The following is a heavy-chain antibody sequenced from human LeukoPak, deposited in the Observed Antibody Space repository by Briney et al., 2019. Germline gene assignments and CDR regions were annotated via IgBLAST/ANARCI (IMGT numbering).Heavy chain of an antibody. V-gene: IGHV1-18*01. CDR1: GYTFTSYG. CDR2: ISAYNGNT. D-gene: IGHD6-19*01. CDR3: ASLPGIAVAGDEYYFDY. Sequence: GASVKVSCKASGYTFTSYGISWVRQAPGQGLEWMGWISAYNGNTNYAQKLQGRVTMTTDTSTSTAYMELRSLRSDDTAVYYCASLPGIAVAGDEYYFDYWGQGTLVTVSS. J-gene: IGHJ4*02.